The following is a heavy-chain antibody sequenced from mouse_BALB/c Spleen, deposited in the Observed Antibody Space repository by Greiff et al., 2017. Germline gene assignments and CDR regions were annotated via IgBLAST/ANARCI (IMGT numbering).Heavy chain of an antibody. V-gene: IGHV5-6-4*01. CDR3: TREGYGNYYYAMDY. Sequence: EVKLVESGGGLVKPGGSLKLSCAASGFTFSSYTMSWVRQTPEKRLEWVATISSGGSYTYYPDSVKGRFTISRDNAKNTLYLQMSSLKSEDTAMYYCTREGYGNYYYAMDYWGQGTSVTVSS. CDR2: ISSGGSYT. CDR1: GFTFSSYT. J-gene: IGHJ4*01. D-gene: IGHD2-1*01.